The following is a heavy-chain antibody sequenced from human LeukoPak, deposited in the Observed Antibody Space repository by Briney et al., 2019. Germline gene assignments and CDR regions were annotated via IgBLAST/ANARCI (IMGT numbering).Heavy chain of an antibody. J-gene: IGHJ6*04. V-gene: IGHV3-7*01. Sequence: GGSLRLSCAASGFSFSSFWMTWVRQAPGKGLEWVANIKQDGTEKYSVDSVKGRFTISRDNAKNSLYLQMNSLRAEDTAVYYCAELGITMIGGVWGKGTTVTISS. CDR3: AELGITMIGGV. CDR1: GFSFSSFW. D-gene: IGHD3-10*02. CDR2: IKQDGTEK.